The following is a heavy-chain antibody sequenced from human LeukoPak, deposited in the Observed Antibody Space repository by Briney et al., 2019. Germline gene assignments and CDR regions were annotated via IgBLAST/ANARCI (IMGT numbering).Heavy chain of an antibody. CDR1: GFTFISYG. V-gene: IGHV3-30*02. D-gene: IGHD5-24*01. J-gene: IGHJ4*02. Sequence: GGSLRLSCAASGFTFISYGMHWVRQAPGKGLEWVAFIRYDGSNKYYTDSVKGRFTISRYNSKNTLSLQMNSLRAEDTAVYYCATDLGMGTGIDFWGQGTLVTVSS. CDR3: ATDLGMGTGIDF. CDR2: IRYDGSNK.